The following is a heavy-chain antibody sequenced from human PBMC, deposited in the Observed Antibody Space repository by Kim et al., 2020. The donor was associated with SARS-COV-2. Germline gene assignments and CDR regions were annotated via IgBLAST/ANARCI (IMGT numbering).Heavy chain of an antibody. Sequence: YAAPVKGRFTISRDDSKNTLYLQMNSLKTEDTAVYYCTTDQRSHYGDLGNWGQGTLVTVSS. D-gene: IGHD4-17*01. V-gene: IGHV3-15*01. CDR3: TTDQRSHYGDLGN. J-gene: IGHJ4*02.